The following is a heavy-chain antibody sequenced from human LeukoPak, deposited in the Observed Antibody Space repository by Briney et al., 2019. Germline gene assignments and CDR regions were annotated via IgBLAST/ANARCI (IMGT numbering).Heavy chain of an antibody. D-gene: IGHD1-26*01. V-gene: IGHV4-34*01. J-gene: IGHJ4*02. CDR3: ARDIEGAIHY. Sequence: SETLSLTCAVYGGSFSDYYWTWIRQPPGKGLEWIGEINHSGSTNYNPSLKSRVTISIDTSKKQFSLKLNSVTAADTAVYYCARDIEGAIHYWGQGTLVTVSS. CDR1: GGSFSDYY. CDR2: INHSGST.